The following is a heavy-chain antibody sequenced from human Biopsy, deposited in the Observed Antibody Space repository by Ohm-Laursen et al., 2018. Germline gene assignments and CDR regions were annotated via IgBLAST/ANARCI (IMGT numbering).Heavy chain of an antibody. CDR2: MIPNSGKT. J-gene: IGHJ5*02. D-gene: IGHD6-6*01. CDR1: GYAFIGSY. CDR3: ARGSPRRVSIFEASIYWFDT. Sequence: GASVKVSCKPSGYAFIGSYIHWVRQAPGQGLEWMGWMIPNSGKTGYAQRFQGRVTLTMNTSIGTAYMELSGLRSEDTAVYYCARGSPRRVSIFEASIYWFDTWGQGTLVTVSS. V-gene: IGHV1-8*02.